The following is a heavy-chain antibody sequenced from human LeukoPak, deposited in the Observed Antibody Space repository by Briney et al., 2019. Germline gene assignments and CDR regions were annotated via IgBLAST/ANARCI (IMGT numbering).Heavy chain of an antibody. J-gene: IGHJ4*02. CDR2: INSDGSST. CDR3: ARVRGIAAAGY. V-gene: IGHV3-74*01. CDR1: GFTFSSYW. Sequence: GGSLRLSCAASGFTFSSYWMHWVRQAPGKGLVWVSRINSDGSSTSYADSVKGRFTISRDNAKNSLYLQMNSLRAEDTAVYYCARVRGIAAAGYWGQGTLVTVSS. D-gene: IGHD6-13*01.